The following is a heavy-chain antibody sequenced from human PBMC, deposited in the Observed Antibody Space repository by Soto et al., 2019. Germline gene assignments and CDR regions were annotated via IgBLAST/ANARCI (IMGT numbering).Heavy chain of an antibody. CDR2: INSDGTST. CDR1: GFTFTGYW. J-gene: IGHJ6*02. V-gene: IGHV3-74*01. Sequence: EVQLVESGGGLVQPGGSLRLSCAASGFTFTGYWMHWVRQTPGKGLVWVSRINSDGTSTSYADSVKGRFTISRDNAKNTLYLQMNSLRAEDTAVYYCARGRSFYGMDVWGQGTTVTVSS. CDR3: ARGRSFYGMDV.